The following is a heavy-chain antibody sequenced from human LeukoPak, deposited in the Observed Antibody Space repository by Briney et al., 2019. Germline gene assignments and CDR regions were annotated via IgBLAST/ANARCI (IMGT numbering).Heavy chain of an antibody. CDR2: IKSKTDDGTT. V-gene: IGHV3-15*01. Sequence: GGSLRLSCAASAFTFSNAWMNWVRQAPGKGLEWVGHIKSKTDDGTTDYAAPVKGRFTISRDDSKSTLYLQMNSLKTEDTAVYYCTARNFDYWGQGTLVTVSS. CDR3: TARNFDY. J-gene: IGHJ4*02. CDR1: AFTFSNAW.